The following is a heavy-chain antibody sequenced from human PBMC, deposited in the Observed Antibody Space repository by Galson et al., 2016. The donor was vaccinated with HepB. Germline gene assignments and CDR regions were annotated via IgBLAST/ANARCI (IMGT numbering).Heavy chain of an antibody. J-gene: IGHJ4*02. CDR2: IYSSGST. CDR3: ARWPDY. CDR1: EFTVSNNY. V-gene: IGHV3-53*01. Sequence: SLRLSCAASEFTVSNNYLKWVRQAPGKGLEWVSLIYSSGSTYYADSVKGRFTISRDTSMNTLFLQMNNLRVEDTAVYYCARWPDYWGQGTLVTVSS.